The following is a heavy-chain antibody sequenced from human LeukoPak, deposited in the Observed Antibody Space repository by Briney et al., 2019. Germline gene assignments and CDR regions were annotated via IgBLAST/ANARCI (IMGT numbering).Heavy chain of an antibody. J-gene: IGHJ5*02. CDR1: GFTFSNYY. Sequence: PGGSLRLSCAASGFTFSNYYMNWVRQAPGKGLEWVSSISGSSSYIYYADSVKGRFTISRDNAKNSLYLQMNSLRAEDTAVYYCARDVYYCDSSGFDPWGQGTLVTVSS. D-gene: IGHD3-22*01. V-gene: IGHV3-21*01. CDR2: ISGSSSYI. CDR3: ARDVYYCDSSGFDP.